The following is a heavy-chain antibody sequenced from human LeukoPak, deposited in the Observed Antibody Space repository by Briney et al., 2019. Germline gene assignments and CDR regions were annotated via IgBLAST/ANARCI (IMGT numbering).Heavy chain of an antibody. V-gene: IGHV1-8*03. J-gene: IGHJ4*02. CDR1: GYTFTNYD. CDR3: ARRAHSGSYYVAFGD. CDR2: MNPNSGNT. D-gene: IGHD1-26*01. Sequence: ASVKVSGKASGYTFTNYDINWVRQAAGQGLEWMGWMNPNSGNTGYEQKFQGRVTITRDTSITTAYMELSSLISEDTAVYYCARRAHSGSYYVAFGDWGQGTPVTVSS.